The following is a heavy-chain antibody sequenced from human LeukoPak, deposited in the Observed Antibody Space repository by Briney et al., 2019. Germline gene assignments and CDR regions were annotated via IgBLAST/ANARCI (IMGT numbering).Heavy chain of an antibody. J-gene: IGHJ6*02. V-gene: IGHV4-59*12. CDR1: GGSISSYY. CDR3: ARDQVDDVVVPAARSTYYYYGMDV. D-gene: IGHD2-2*01. Sequence: SETLSLTCTVSGGSISSYYWSWIRQPPGKGLEWIGYIYYSGSTNYNPSLKSRVTISVDTSKNQFSLKLSSVTAADTAVYYCARDQVDDVVVPAARSTYYYYGMDVWGQGTTVTVSS. CDR2: IYYSGST.